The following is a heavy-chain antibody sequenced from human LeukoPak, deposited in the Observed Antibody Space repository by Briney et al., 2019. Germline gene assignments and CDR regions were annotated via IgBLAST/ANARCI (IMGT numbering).Heavy chain of an antibody. J-gene: IGHJ6*02. D-gene: IGHD6-13*01. CDR2: ISYDGGNK. CDR1: GFTFSSYG. V-gene: IGHV3-30*18. CDR3: AKELAAAGTYYYYGMDV. Sequence: GRSLRLSCAASGFTFSSYGMHWVRQAPGKGLEWVAVISYDGGNKYYADSVKGRFTISRDNSKNTLYLQMNSLRAEDTAVYYCAKELAAAGTYYYYGMDVWGQGTTVTVSS.